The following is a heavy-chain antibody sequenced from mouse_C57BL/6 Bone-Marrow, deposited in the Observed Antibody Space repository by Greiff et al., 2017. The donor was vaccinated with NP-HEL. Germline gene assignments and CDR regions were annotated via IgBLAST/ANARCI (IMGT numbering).Heavy chain of an antibody. J-gene: IGHJ1*03. D-gene: IGHD1-1*01. CDR3: ARYYYGSSYWYFDV. V-gene: IGHV2-9-1*01. CDR1: GFSFTSYA. Sequence: VHLVESGPGLVAPSQCLSIPCTVSGFSFTSYAISWVRQPPGKGLEWLGVICTGGGTNYNSALKSSLSISKDNSKSQVYLKMNSLQTDDTARYYCARYYYGSSYWYFDVWGTGTTVTVSS. CDR2: ICTGGGT.